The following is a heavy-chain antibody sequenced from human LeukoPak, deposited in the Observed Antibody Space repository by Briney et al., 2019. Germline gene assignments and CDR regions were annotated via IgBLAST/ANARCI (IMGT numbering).Heavy chain of an antibody. D-gene: IGHD6-19*01. CDR2: IYHSGST. CDR3: ATHYISSGWYYFDY. V-gene: IGHV4-59*01. CDR1: GGSISSYY. Sequence: SETLSLTCTVSGGSISSYYWSWIRQPPGKGLEWIGYIYHSGSTNYNPSLKSRVAISVDTSKNQFSLKLSSVTAADTAVYYCATHYISSGWYYFDYWGQGTLVTVSS. J-gene: IGHJ4*02.